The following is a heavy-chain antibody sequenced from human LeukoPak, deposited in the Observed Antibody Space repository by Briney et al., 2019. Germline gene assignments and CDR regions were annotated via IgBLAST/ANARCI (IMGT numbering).Heavy chain of an antibody. CDR3: ARDLTNYGSGSYDY. J-gene: IGHJ4*02. V-gene: IGHV4-61*02. D-gene: IGHD3-10*01. CDR1: GGPISSGDYY. Sequence: SQTLSLTCTVSGGPISSGDYYWSWIRQPAGKGLEWIGRIYTSGSTNYNPSLKSRVTLSVDTPKNQFSLKLRSVTAADTAVYYCARDLTNYGSGSYDYWGQGTLVTVSS. CDR2: IYTSGST.